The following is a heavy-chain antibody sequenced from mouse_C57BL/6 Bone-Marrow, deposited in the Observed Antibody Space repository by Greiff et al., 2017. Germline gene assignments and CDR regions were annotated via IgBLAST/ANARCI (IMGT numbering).Heavy chain of an antibody. D-gene: IGHD1-1*01. V-gene: IGHV1-61*01. J-gene: IGHJ2*01. CDR1: GYTFTSYW. Sequence: QVQLQQSGAELVRPGSSVKLSCKASGYTFTSYWMDWVKQRPGQGLEWIGKIYPYDSETHYNQKFKDKATLTVDKSSSTAYMQLSSLTSEDSAVYYCARDITTVVATRFDYWGQGTTLTVSS. CDR3: ARDITTVVATRFDY. CDR2: IYPYDSET.